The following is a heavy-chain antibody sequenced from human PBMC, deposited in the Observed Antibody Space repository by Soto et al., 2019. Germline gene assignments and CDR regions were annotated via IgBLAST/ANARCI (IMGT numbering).Heavy chain of an antibody. V-gene: IGHV1-3*01. CDR1: GYTFSSYA. CDR3: ARDTGDGTFDF. J-gene: IGHJ4*02. Sequence: QVHLVQSVSEVRKPGASVKVSCKASGYTFSSYAMHWVRQAPGQRLEWMGWINAGYGNTKSSQKFQDRVTISRDTSASTAYMELTSLRSDDTAVYSCARDTGDGTFDFWGQGTLVTVSS. D-gene: IGHD7-27*01. CDR2: INAGYGNT.